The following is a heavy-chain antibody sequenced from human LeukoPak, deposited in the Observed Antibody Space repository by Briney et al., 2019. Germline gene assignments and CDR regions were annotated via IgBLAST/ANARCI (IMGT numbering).Heavy chain of an antibody. J-gene: IGHJ4*02. CDR2: ISYDGNNK. CDR3: ARRHDYSNYPDY. D-gene: IGHD4-11*01. Sequence: GGSLRLSCAASGFTFSSYAMHWVRQAPGKGLEWVAVISYDGNNKYYADSVKGRFTISRDNSKNTLFLQMNSLRAEDTAVYYCARRHDYSNYPDYWGQGTLVTVSS. CDR1: GFTFSSYA. V-gene: IGHV3-30-3*01.